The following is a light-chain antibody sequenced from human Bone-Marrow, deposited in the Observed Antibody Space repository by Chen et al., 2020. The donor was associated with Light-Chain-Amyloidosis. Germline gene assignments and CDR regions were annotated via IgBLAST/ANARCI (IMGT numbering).Light chain of an antibody. V-gene: IGKV3-15*01. Sequence: ETVMTQSPATLSVSPGDRATLSCRASQTVITNLAWYQQKPGQAPRLLIVDASTRATGVPARFSGSGSGTEFNLTISSLQSDELAVYFCQQYNNWPGTFGPGTKVEIK. CDR2: DAS. CDR3: QQYNNWPGT. J-gene: IGKJ1*01. CDR1: QTVITN.